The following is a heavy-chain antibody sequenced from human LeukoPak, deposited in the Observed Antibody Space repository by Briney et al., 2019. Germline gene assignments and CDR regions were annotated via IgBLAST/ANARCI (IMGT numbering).Heavy chain of an antibody. CDR2: TYYRSKWYY. V-gene: IGHV6-1*01. Sequence: SQTLSLTCAISGDSVSSSSAAWNWIRQSPSRDLEWLGRTYYRSKWYYDYAVAVKSRISINPDTSKNQFSLQLSSVTPEDTAVYYCARDPVGGSTIFDYWGQGTLVTVSS. CDR3: ARDPVGGSTIFDY. D-gene: IGHD1-26*01. J-gene: IGHJ4*02. CDR1: GDSVSSSSAA.